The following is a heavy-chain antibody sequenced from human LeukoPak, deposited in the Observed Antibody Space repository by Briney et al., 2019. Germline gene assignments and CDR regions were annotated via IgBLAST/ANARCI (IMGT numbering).Heavy chain of an antibody. CDR2: ISGSGGST. CDR1: GFTFSSYA. Sequence: GGSLRLSCAASGFTFSSYAMSWVRQAPGKGLEWVSAISGSGGSTYYADSVKGRFTISRDNSKNPLYLQMNRLRAEDTAVYYCAKAEGYYYDSSGYLSSFKNWGQGALVTVSS. D-gene: IGHD3-22*01. J-gene: IGHJ4*02. CDR3: AKAEGYYYDSSGYLSSFKN. V-gene: IGHV3-23*01.